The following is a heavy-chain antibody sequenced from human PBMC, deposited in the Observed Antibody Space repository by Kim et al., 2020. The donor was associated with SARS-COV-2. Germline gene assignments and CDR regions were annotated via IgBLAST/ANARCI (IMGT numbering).Heavy chain of an antibody. Sequence: GESLKISCKGSGYSFTSYWIGWVRQMPGKGLEWMGIIYPGDSDTRYSPSFQGQVTISADKSISTAYLQWSSLKASDTAMYYCASGSYYEDYYYGMDVWGQGTTVTVSS. CDR1: GYSFTSYW. CDR2: IYPGDSDT. V-gene: IGHV5-51*01. J-gene: IGHJ6*02. CDR3: ASGSYYEDYYYGMDV. D-gene: IGHD1-26*01.